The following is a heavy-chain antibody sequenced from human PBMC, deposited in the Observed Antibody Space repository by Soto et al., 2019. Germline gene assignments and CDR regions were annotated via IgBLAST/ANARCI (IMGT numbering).Heavy chain of an antibody. J-gene: IGHJ5*02. CDR3: ARVHDFWSGANWFDP. D-gene: IGHD3-3*01. CDR2: IYYSGST. V-gene: IGHV4-59*01. Sequence: SETLSLTCTVSGGSISSYYWSWIRQPPGKGLEWIGYIYYSGSTNYNPSLKSRVTISVDTSKNQFSLKLSSVTAADTAVYYCARVHDFWSGANWFDPWGQGTLVTVSS. CDR1: GGSISSYY.